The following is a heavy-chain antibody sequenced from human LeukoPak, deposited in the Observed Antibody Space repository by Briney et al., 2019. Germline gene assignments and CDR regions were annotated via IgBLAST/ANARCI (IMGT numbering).Heavy chain of an antibody. CDR3: AKQYSSGSGAFDI. J-gene: IGHJ3*02. CDR1: GFTFSSYG. D-gene: IGHD6-19*01. CDR2: ISYDGSNK. Sequence: GGSLRLSCAASGFTFSSYGMHWVRQAPGKGLEWVAVISYDGSNKYYADSVKGRFTISRDNSKNTLYLQMNSLRAEDTAVYYCAKQYSSGSGAFDIWGQGTMVTVSS. V-gene: IGHV3-30*18.